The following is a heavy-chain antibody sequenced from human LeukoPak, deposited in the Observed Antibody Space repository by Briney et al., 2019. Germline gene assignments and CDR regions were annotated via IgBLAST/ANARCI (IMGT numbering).Heavy chain of an antibody. CDR3: AKESGKFDY. CDR1: GFTFSSYW. CDR2: ISIDGSST. Sequence: PPGGSLRLSCAASGFTFSSYWMHWVRQAPGKGLVWVSRISIDGSSTIYADSVKGRFTISRDNAKNTLYLQMNSLRAEDTAVYYCAKESGKFDYWGQGTLVAVSS. J-gene: IGHJ4*02. V-gene: IGHV3-74*01.